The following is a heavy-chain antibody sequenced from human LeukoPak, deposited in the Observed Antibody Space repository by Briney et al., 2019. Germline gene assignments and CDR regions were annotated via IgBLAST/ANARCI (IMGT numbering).Heavy chain of an antibody. V-gene: IGHV4-39*07. Sequence: SETLSLTCTVSGASISSSSSYWGWIRLPPGKGLEWIGTIYYSGSTSYNPSLRSRVTISLDTSKNQFSLKLSSVTAADTAVYYCARVYCSSTSCYIGRAFDIWGQGTMVTVSS. CDR2: IYYSGST. CDR1: GASISSSSSY. J-gene: IGHJ3*02. CDR3: ARVYCSSTSCYIGRAFDI. D-gene: IGHD2-2*02.